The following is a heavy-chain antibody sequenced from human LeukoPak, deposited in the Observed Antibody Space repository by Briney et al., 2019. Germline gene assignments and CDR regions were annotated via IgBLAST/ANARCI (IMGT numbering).Heavy chain of an antibody. CDR3: AREESSSWYELGY. J-gene: IGHJ4*02. CDR2: IYYSGTT. Sequence: SETLSLTCTVSGGSISSYYWSWIRQPPGKGLEWIGYIYYSGTTNYHPSLKSRVTISVDTSKNEFSLNLSSVTAADTAVYYCAREESSSWYELGYWGQGNMITVSS. D-gene: IGHD6-13*01. V-gene: IGHV4-59*01. CDR1: GGSISSYY.